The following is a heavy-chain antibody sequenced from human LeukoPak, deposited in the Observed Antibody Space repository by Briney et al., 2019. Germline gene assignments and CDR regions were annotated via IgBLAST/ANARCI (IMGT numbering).Heavy chain of an antibody. CDR3: AKDHSGGGFDY. J-gene: IGHJ4*02. V-gene: IGHV3-30*18. Sequence: QSGKSLRLSCSASGFTFSSYGMHWVRQAPGKGLEWVSVIVYDGSNKYYADSVKGRFTISRDNSKNTLYLQINSLRDEDTAVYYCAKDHSGGGFDYGGQGTLVTVSS. D-gene: IGHD3-16*01. CDR1: GFTFSSYG. CDR2: IVYDGSNK.